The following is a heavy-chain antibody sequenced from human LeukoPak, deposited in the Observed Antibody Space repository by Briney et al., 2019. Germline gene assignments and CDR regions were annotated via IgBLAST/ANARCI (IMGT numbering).Heavy chain of an antibody. CDR1: GFTFSSSS. Sequence: PGGSLRLSCAAFGFTFSSSSMNWVRQAPGKGLEWVSYISSSSSTIHYAESVKGRFTISRDNAKNSLYLQMNSLRDEDTAVYYCAREMAHYFDSSGYSFWGQGTLVTVSS. CDR3: AREMAHYFDSSGYSF. CDR2: ISSSSSTI. J-gene: IGHJ4*02. D-gene: IGHD3-22*01. V-gene: IGHV3-48*02.